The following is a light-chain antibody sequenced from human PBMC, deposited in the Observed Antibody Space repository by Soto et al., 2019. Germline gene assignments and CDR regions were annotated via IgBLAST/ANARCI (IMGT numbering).Light chain of an antibody. CDR2: EVA. CDR3: SSYTSTSTLYV. CDR1: SSDIGFYNY. J-gene: IGLJ1*01. V-gene: IGLV2-14*01. Sequence: QSALTQPASVSGSPGQSLTISCTGTSSDIGFYNYVSWYQQHPGKAPKHIIYEVAKRPSGVSSRFSGSKSGNTASLTISGLQAEDEADYHCSSYTSTSTLYVFGTGTKVTVL.